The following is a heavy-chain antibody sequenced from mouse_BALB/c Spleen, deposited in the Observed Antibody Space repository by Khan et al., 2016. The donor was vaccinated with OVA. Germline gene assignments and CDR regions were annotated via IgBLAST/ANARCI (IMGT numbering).Heavy chain of an antibody. CDR2: INSGSSTI. J-gene: IGHJ2*01. V-gene: IGHV5-17*02. Sequence: EVTLLASGGGLVQPGGSRKLSCAASGFTFSSFGMHWVRQAPEKGLEWVAYINSGSSTIYYADPVKGRFTISRDNPKNTLFLQMTSLRSEDTAMYYCARGNWAYWGQGTTLTVSS. CDR3: ARGNWAY. D-gene: IGHD4-1*01. CDR1: GFTFSSFG.